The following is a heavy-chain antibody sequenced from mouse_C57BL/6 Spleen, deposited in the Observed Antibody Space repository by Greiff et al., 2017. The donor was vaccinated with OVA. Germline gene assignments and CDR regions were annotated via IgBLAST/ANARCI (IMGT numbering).Heavy chain of an antibody. V-gene: IGHV1-82*01. Sequence: VKLQESGPELVKPGASVKISCKASGYAFSSSWMNWVKQRPGKGLEWIGRIYPGDGDTNYNGKFKGKATLTADKSSSTAYMQLSSLTSEDSAVYFCARGDGYYAMDYWGQGTSVTVSS. D-gene: IGHD2-3*01. CDR1: GYAFSSSW. J-gene: IGHJ4*01. CDR3: ARGDGYYAMDY. CDR2: IYPGDGDT.